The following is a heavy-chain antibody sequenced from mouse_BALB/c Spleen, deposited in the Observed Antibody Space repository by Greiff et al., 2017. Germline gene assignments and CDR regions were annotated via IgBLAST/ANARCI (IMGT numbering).Heavy chain of an antibody. D-gene: IGHD4-1*01. CDR2: ISSGGSYT. CDR1: GFTFSSYA. J-gene: IGHJ4*01. Sequence: EVKVVESGGGLVKPGGSLKLSCAASGFTFSSYAMSWVRQSPEKRLEWVAEISSGGSYTYYPDTVTGRFTISRDNAKNTLYLEMSSLRSEDTAMYYCARAELGRWSMDYWGQGTSVTVSS. CDR3: ARAELGRWSMDY. V-gene: IGHV5-9-4*01.